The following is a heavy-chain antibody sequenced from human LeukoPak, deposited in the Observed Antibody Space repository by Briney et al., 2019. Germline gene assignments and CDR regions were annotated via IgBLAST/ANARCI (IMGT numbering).Heavy chain of an antibody. J-gene: IGHJ6*03. CDR2: IYYSGST. CDR3: ARAVWFGELGDYMDV. Sequence: SETLSLTCTVSGGSISSSSYYWGWIRQPPGKGLEWIGSIYYSGSTYYNPSLKSRVTISVDTSKNQFSLKLSSVTAADTAVYYCARAVWFGELGDYMDVWGKGTTVTVSS. V-gene: IGHV4-39*07. D-gene: IGHD3-10*01. CDR1: GGSISSSSYY.